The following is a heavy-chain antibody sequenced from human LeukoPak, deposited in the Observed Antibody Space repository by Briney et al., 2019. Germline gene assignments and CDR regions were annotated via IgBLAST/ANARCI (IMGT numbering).Heavy chain of an antibody. CDR3: AKAGSYYDTLYDA. J-gene: IGHJ5*02. Sequence: SGTLSLTCAVSGGSISSSNWWSWVRQPPGKGLEWIGEIYHSGSTNYNPSLKSRVTISVDTSKNQFSLKLSSVTAADTAVYYCAKAGSYYDTLYDAWGQGTLVTVSS. V-gene: IGHV4-4*02. CDR2: IYHSGST. D-gene: IGHD3-22*01. CDR1: GGSISSSNW.